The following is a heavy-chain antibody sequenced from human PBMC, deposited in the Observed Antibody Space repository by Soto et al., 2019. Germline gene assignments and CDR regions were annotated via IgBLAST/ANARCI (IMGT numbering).Heavy chain of an antibody. CDR2: VNPGGYST. J-gene: IGHJ4*02. V-gene: IGHV3-23*01. D-gene: IGHD5-12*01. CDR3: AKDLRAGSGYDFDY. CDR1: GFTFTSYS. Sequence: EVQLLQSGGGLVQPVGSLRLSCAASGFTFTSYSMTWVRQTPGKGLEWVAAVNPGGYSTYYADSVKGRFIISRDNSNKTLYLQMNSLRAEDTAVYYCAKDLRAGSGYDFDYRDQGTLVTVSS.